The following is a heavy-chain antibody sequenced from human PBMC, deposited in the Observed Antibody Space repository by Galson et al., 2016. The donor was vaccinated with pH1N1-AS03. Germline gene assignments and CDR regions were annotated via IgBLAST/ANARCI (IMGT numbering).Heavy chain of an antibody. V-gene: IGHV3-74*01. CDR1: GFIFSSDW. J-gene: IGHJ6*02. Sequence: SLRLSCAASGFIFSSDWMHWVRQVPGKGLVWVSRITSDGSSISYADDVKGRFTTSRDNAKNTLYLQMNSLRAEDTAVYHCARAMYTSGWYGMDVWGQGTTVTVSS. D-gene: IGHD6-19*01. CDR2: ITSDGSSI. CDR3: ARAMYTSGWYGMDV.